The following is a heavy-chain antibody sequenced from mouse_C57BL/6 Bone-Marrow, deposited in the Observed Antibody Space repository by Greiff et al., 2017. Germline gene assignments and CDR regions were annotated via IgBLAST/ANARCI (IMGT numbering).Heavy chain of an antibody. J-gene: IGHJ3*01. V-gene: IGHV14-1*01. CDR2: IDPEDGDT. D-gene: IGHD2-1*01. Sequence: VQLKESGAELVRPGASVKLSCTASGFNIKDYYMHWVKQRPEQSLEWIGRIDPEDGDTEYAPKFQGKATMTADTSSNTAYLQLSSLTSEDTAVYYCTTCYGNYAGFAYWGQGTLVTVSA. CDR1: GFNIKDYY. CDR3: TTCYGNYAGFAY.